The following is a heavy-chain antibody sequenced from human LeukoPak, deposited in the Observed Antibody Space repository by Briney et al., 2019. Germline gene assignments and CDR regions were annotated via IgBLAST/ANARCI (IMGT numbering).Heavy chain of an antibody. CDR3: AREIRIGWFDY. J-gene: IGHJ4*02. V-gene: IGHV3-48*03. CDR1: GFTFNNYA. Sequence: GGSLRLSCAASGFTFNNYAMSWVRQAPGKGLEWVSYISSSGSTIYYADSVKGRFTISRDNAKNSLYLQMNSLRAEDTAVYYCAREIRIGWFDYWGQGTLVTVSS. D-gene: IGHD2-15*01. CDR2: ISSSGSTI.